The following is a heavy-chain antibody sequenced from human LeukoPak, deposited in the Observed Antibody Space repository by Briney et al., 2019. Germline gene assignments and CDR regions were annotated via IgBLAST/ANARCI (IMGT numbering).Heavy chain of an antibody. V-gene: IGHV4-34*01. CDR3: ARVGCSYSINEWSRTGLGGYPAEYYYYMDV. CDR1: GGSFSDYS. Sequence: SETLTLTCAVYGGSFSDYSWTWIRQPPGKGLQWIGEINHSGGTNHNPSFMSRVIMSADTSNNQISLKVSTVTAADTAVYYCARVGCSYSINEWSRTGLGGYPAEYYYYMDVWGKGTTVTVSS. D-gene: IGHD5-18*01. CDR2: INHSGGT. J-gene: IGHJ6*03.